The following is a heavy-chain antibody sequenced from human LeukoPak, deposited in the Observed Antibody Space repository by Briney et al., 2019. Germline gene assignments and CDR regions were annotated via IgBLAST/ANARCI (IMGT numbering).Heavy chain of an antibody. CDR2: ISYSGNT. D-gene: IGHD5-18*01. V-gene: IGHV4-59*08. Sequence: SETLSLTCTVSGGSITSHYWSWIRQPPGKSLEWIGYISYSGNTNYNPSLKSRVTISVDTSKNQFSLKLSSVTAADTVVYYCASGYSYGQFDYWGQGTLVTVSS. CDR1: GGSITSHY. J-gene: IGHJ4*02. CDR3: ASGYSYGQFDY.